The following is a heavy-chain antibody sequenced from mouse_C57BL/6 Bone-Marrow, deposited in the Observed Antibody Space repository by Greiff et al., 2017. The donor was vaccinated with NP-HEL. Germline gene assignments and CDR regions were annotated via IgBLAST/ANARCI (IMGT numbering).Heavy chain of an antibody. J-gene: IGHJ4*01. CDR1: GFNIKDDY. V-gene: IGHV14-4*01. CDR2: IDPENGDT. CDR3: TTYYYAMDY. Sequence: EVQLQESGAELVRPGASVKLSCTASGFNIKDDYMHWVKQRPEQGLEWIGWIDPENGDTEYASKFQGKATITADTSSNTAYLQLSSLTSEDTAVYYCTTYYYAMDYWGQETSVTVSS.